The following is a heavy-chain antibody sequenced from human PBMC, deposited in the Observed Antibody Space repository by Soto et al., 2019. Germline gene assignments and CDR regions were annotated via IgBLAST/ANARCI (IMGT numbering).Heavy chain of an antibody. CDR3: ASSGFGELPSYGMDV. J-gene: IGHJ6*02. V-gene: IGHV5-51*01. CDR2: IYPGDSDT. Sequence: GESLKISCKGSGYSFTSYWIGWVRQMPGKGLEWMGIIYPGDSDTRYSPSFQGQVTISADKSTSTAYLQWRSLKASDTAMYYCASSGFGELPSYGMDVWGQGTTVTVSS. D-gene: IGHD3-10*01. CDR1: GYSFTSYW.